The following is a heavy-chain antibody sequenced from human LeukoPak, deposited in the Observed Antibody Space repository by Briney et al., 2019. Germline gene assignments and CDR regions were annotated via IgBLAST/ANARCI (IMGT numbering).Heavy chain of an antibody. CDR2: ISSSSSYI. Sequence: GGTLRLSCAASGFTFSSYGMSWVRQAPGKGLEWVSSISSSSSYIYYADSVKGRFTISRDNAKNSLYLQMNSPRAEDTAVYYCARKYGSGSYYYMDVWGKGTTVTVSS. V-gene: IGHV3-21*01. J-gene: IGHJ6*03. CDR3: ARKYGSGSYYYMDV. D-gene: IGHD3-10*01. CDR1: GFTFSSYG.